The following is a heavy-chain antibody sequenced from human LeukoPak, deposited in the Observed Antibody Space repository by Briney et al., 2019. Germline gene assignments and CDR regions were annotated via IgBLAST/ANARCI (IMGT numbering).Heavy chain of an antibody. CDR1: GFTVSNNY. CDR3: AHHGGGTIRIAAFDI. V-gene: IGHV3-53*01. D-gene: IGHD3-3*01. CDR2: NSGGTT. J-gene: IGHJ3*02. Sequence: GGSLRLSCAASGFTVSNNYMSWVRQAPGKGLEWVSVNSGGTTYYADSVKGRFTISRDNSKNTLYLQMNSLRAEDTAIYYCAHHGGGTIRIAAFDIWGQGTMVTVSS.